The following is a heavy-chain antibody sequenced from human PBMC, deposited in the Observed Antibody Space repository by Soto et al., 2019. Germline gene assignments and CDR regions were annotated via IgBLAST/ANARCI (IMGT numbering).Heavy chain of an antibody. Sequence: SQTLSLTCAISGDSVSSNSAAWNWIRQSPSRGLEWLGRTYYRSKWYNDYAVSVKSRITINPDTSKNQFSLQLNSVTPEDTAVYYCARAQGVVAAPPTYYYYGMDVWGQGTTVTVSS. D-gene: IGHD2-15*01. CDR2: TYYRSKWYN. CDR3: ARAQGVVAAPPTYYYYGMDV. V-gene: IGHV6-1*01. J-gene: IGHJ6*02. CDR1: GDSVSSNSAA.